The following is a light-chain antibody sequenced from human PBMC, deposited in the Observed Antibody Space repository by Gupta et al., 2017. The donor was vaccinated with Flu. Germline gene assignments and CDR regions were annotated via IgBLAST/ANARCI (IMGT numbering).Light chain of an antibody. CDR3: YSTDSSGNHRV. V-gene: IGLV3-10*01. Sequence: GQTSRINSSGDALPKKYAYWYQQKSGQAPVLVIYEDSKRPSGIPERFSGSSSGTIATLTISGAQVEDEADYYCYSTDSSGNHRVFGGGTKLTVL. J-gene: IGLJ2*01. CDR2: EDS. CDR1: ALPKKY.